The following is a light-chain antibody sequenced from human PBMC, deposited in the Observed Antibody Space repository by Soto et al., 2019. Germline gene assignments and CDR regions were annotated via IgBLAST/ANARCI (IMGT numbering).Light chain of an antibody. Sequence: SYELTQPPSVSVAPGQTARIICGGNNIGSQSVHWYQQRPGQAPVLVVSDDSDRPSGIPERFSGSNSGNTATLTISRVEAGDEADYYCQVWDSSSDHYVFATGTKVTVL. CDR1: NIGSQS. CDR2: DDS. J-gene: IGLJ1*01. V-gene: IGLV3-21*02. CDR3: QVWDSSSDHYV.